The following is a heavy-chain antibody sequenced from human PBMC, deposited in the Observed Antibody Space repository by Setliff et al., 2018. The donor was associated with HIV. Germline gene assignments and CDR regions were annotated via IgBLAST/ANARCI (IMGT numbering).Heavy chain of an antibody. CDR2: INHSGST. V-gene: IGHV4-34*01. J-gene: IGHJ4*02. CDR3: ARSYDSSGYYYVFDY. Sequence: PSETLSLTCAVYGGSFSGYYWSWIRQPPGKGLEWIGEINHSGSTNYNPSLKSRVTISIDTSRNQFSLNLSSVTAADTAVYYCARSYDSSGYYYVFDYWGQGTLVTVSS. D-gene: IGHD3-22*01. CDR1: GGSFSGYY.